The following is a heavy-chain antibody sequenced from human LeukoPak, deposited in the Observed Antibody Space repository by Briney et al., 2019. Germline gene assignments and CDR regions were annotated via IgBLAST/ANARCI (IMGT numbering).Heavy chain of an antibody. CDR3: SRGRFSGFDY. Sequence: GGSLRLSCAASGFTFSNYGMHWVRQAPGKGLEWVSGINWNGGSTGYADSVKGRFTISRDNAKNTLYLQMNSLRAEDTAVYFCSRGRFSGFDYWGQGTLVTVSS. CDR2: INWNGGST. J-gene: IGHJ4*02. V-gene: IGHV3-20*04. CDR1: GFTFSNYG.